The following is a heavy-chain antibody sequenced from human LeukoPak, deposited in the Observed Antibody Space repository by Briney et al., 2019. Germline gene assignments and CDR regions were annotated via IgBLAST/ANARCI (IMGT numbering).Heavy chain of an antibody. D-gene: IGHD3-22*01. CDR1: GYSISSGYY. CDR2: IYHSGST. Sequence: SETLSLTCTVSGYSISSGYYWGWIRQPPGKGLEWIGSIYHSGSTYYNPSLKSRVTISVDTSKNQFSLKLSSVTAADTAVYYCARWYSTRLYYYDSSGYPDPYYFDYWGQGTLVTVSS. V-gene: IGHV4-38-2*02. CDR3: ARWYSTRLYYYDSSGYPDPYYFDY. J-gene: IGHJ4*02.